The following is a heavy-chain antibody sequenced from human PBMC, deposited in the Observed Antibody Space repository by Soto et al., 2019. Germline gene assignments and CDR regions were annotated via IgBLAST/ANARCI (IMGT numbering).Heavy chain of an antibody. CDR2: IYWDDDK. J-gene: IGHJ4*02. D-gene: IGHD4-17*01. V-gene: IGHV2-5*02. CDR3: AHRRDGDYALDY. CDR1: GFSLSTSRVG. Sequence: QITLKESGPTLVKPTQTLTLTCTFSGFSLSTSRVGVGWIRQPPGKALEWLALIYWDDDKRYSPSLKSRLTITKDTSKNQVVLTMTNMDPVDTATYYCAHRRDGDYALDYWGQGTLVTVSS.